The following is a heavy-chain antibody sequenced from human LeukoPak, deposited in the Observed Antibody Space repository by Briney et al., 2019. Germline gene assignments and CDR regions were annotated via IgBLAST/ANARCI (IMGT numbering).Heavy chain of an antibody. CDR3: ARERDYYDSSGYSNAFDI. J-gene: IGHJ3*02. CDR1: GFTFSSYS. Sequence: PGGSLRLSCAASGFTFSSYSMNWVRQAPGKGLEWVSSISSSSSYIYYADSVKGRFTISRDNAKNSLYLQMNSLRAEDTAVYYCARERDYYDSSGYSNAFDIWGQGTMVTVSS. CDR2: ISSSSSYI. V-gene: IGHV3-21*01. D-gene: IGHD3-22*01.